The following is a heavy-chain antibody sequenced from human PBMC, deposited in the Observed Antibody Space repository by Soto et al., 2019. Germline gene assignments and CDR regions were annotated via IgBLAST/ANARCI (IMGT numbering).Heavy chain of an antibody. V-gene: IGHV1-2*04. CDR1: GYTFTGYY. J-gene: IGHJ6*02. CDR3: ASSIAAAGNYYYYYGMDV. CDR2: INPNSGGT. Sequence: ASVKVSCKASGYTFTGYYMHCVRQAPGQVLEWMGWINPNSGGTNYAQKFQGWVTMTRDTSISTAYMELSRLRSDDTAVYYCASSIAAAGNYYYYYGMDVWGQGTTVTVSS. D-gene: IGHD6-13*01.